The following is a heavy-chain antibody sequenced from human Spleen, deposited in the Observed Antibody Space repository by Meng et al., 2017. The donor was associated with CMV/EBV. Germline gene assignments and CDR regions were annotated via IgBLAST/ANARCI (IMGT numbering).Heavy chain of an antibody. CDR2: VYGSSDKT. D-gene: IGHD2-15*01. Sequence: GESLKISCAASRFTFTIYAMSWVRQAPGKGLEWVSTVYGSSDKTNYADSVKGRFAISRDNSKNTLYLQMSGMRAEDTAVYYCAKMVGYCGGGPCASQPFDFWGQGALVTVSS. CDR1: RFTFTIYA. V-gene: IGHV3-23*01. CDR3: AKMVGYCGGGPCASQPFDF. J-gene: IGHJ4*02.